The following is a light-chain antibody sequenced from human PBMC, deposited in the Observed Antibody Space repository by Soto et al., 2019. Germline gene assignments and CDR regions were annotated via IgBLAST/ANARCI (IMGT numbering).Light chain of an antibody. CDR2: GIS. J-gene: IGKJ5*01. CDR1: QSVNSN. V-gene: IGKV3-15*01. CDR3: QQYSKWPIT. Sequence: EMVMTQSPAILSVSPGESATLSCRASQSVNSNYLAWYQQHPGQPPRLLIYGISTRATGIPARFSGSGSGTEFSLTISSLQSEDFAVYYCQQYSKWPITFGQWTRLEIK.